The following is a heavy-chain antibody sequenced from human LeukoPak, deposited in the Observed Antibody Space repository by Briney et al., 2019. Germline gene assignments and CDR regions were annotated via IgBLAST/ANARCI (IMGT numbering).Heavy chain of an antibody. CDR3: TTWIRYYGSGSYFAFDI. D-gene: IGHD3-10*01. CDR1: GFTFSSYW. Sequence: GGSLRLSCAASGFTFSSYWMHWVRQAPGKGLVWVSRINSDGSSSSYADSVKGRFTISRDNAKNTLYLQMNSLRAEDTAVYYCTTWIRYYGSGSYFAFDIWGQGTMVTVSS. CDR2: INSDGSSS. V-gene: IGHV3-74*01. J-gene: IGHJ3*02.